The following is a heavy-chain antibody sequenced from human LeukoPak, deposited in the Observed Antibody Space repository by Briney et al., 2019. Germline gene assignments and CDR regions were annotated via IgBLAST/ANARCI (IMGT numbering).Heavy chain of an antibody. CDR2: NSGST. CDR3: ARGTPGSSCYDYYYVDV. J-gene: IGHJ6*03. V-gene: IGHV4-59*01. Sequence: PSETLSLTCTVSGGSISSYYWSWIRQPPGKGLEWTGYNSGSTNYNPSLKSRVTISVDTSKNQFSLKLSSVTAADTAVYYCARGTPGSSCYDYYYVDVWGKGTTVTVSS. CDR1: GGSISSYY. D-gene: IGHD3-10*01.